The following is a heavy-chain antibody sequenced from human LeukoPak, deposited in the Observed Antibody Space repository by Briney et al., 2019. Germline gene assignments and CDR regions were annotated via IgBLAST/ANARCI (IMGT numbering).Heavy chain of an antibody. J-gene: IGHJ4*02. CDR3: AKDMDHDYDDYGFDY. CDR2: ISHDGGNK. D-gene: IGHD4-17*01. Sequence: GGSLRLSCVASGFAFSQFPVHWVRQAPGKRLEWVAFISHDGGNKKYGDSVKGRFTISRDNSKNTLYLQMNSLRAEDTAVYYCAKDMDHDYDDYGFDYWGQGTLVTVSS. V-gene: IGHV3-30*18. CDR1: GFAFSQFP.